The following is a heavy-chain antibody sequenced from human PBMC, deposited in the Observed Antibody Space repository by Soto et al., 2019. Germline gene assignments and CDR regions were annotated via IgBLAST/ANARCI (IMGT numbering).Heavy chain of an antibody. CDR1: GGSITRNNHY. CDR3: ARLGSSGWYQGSYFDY. J-gene: IGHJ4*02. D-gene: IGHD6-19*01. CDR2: ILYSGST. V-gene: IGHV4-39*01. Sequence: QLQLQESGPGLVKPSETLSLTCIVSGGSITRNNHYWGWIRQSPGKGLAWIGSILYSGSTNYNPCLKRRVTLSVETSKTQFALKMSSGTAADTALYCWARLGSSGWYQGSYFDYWGQGTLVTVSS.